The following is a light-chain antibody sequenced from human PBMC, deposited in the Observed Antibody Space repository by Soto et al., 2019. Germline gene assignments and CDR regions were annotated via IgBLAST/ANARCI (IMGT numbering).Light chain of an antibody. V-gene: IGKV3-20*01. CDR1: QSVSSSY. CDR2: GAS. Sequence: EIVLTQSPGTLSLSPGERATLSCRASQSVSSSYLAWYQQKPGQAPRLLIYGASSRATGIPDRFSGGGSGTDFTLTISRLEPEDFAVYFCQQYGSSPVTFGQGTRLEIK. J-gene: IGKJ5*01. CDR3: QQYGSSPVT.